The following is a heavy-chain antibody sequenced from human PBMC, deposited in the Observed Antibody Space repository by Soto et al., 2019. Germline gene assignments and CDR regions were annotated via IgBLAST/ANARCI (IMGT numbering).Heavy chain of an antibody. CDR1: GGSISSSSYY. J-gene: IGHJ5*02. Sequence: PLETLSLTCTVSGGSISSSSYYWGWIRQPPGKGLEWIGSIYYSGSTYYNPSLKSRVTISVDTSKNQFSLKLSSVTAADTAVYYCVREGGYDFWSGYYRWSWFDPWGQGTLVTVSS. CDR2: IYYSGST. V-gene: IGHV4-39*02. D-gene: IGHD3-3*01. CDR3: VREGGYDFWSGYYRWSWFDP.